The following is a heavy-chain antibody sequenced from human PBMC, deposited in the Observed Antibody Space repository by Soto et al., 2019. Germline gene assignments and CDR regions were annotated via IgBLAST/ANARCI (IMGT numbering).Heavy chain of an antibody. CDR3: ARETRRQQWLATPSAHLDY. D-gene: IGHD6-19*01. CDR2: IIPILGIA. J-gene: IGHJ4*02. V-gene: IGHV1-69*08. Sequence: QVQLVQSGAEVKKPGSSVKVSCKASGGTFSSYTISWVRQAPGQGLEWMGRIIPILGIANYAQKFQGRVTITADKSTSTAYMELSSLRSEDTAVYYCARETRRQQWLATPSAHLDYWGQGTLVTVSS. CDR1: GGTFSSYT.